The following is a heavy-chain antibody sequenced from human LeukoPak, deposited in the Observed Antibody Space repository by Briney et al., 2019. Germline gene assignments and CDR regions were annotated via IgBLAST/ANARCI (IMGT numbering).Heavy chain of an antibody. Sequence: ASVKVSCKASGYTFIGYYMHWVRQAPGQGLEWMGWINPNSGGTNYAQKFQGRVTMTRDTSISTAYMELSRLRSDDTAVYYCARDPDDRLRYFDWLQPPWGQGTLVTVSS. CDR3: ARDPDDRLRYFDWLQPP. J-gene: IGHJ5*02. CDR1: GYTFIGYY. CDR2: INPNSGGT. D-gene: IGHD3-9*01. V-gene: IGHV1-2*02.